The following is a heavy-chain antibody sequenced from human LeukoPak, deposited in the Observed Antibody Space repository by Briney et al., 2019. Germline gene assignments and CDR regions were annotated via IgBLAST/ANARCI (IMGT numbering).Heavy chain of an antibody. Sequence: ASVKVSCKASGYTFTGYYTHWVRQAPGQGLEWMGWINPNSGGTNYAQKFQGRVTMTRDTSISTAYMELSRLRSDDTAVYYCARALRVVPAAIGAGYWGQGTLVTVSS. CDR3: ARALRVVPAAIGAGY. J-gene: IGHJ4*02. CDR2: INPNSGGT. V-gene: IGHV1-2*02. CDR1: GYTFTGYY. D-gene: IGHD2-2*01.